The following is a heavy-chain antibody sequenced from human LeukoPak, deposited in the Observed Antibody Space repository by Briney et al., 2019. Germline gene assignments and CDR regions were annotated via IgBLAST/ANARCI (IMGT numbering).Heavy chain of an antibody. Sequence: SETLSLTCSVYSGSFSGYYWSWIRQPPGKGLEWIGEINHSGSTNYNPSLKSRVTISVDTSKNQFSLKLSSVTAADTAVYYCARGPRSITMVRGVTNWFDPWGQGTLVTVSS. V-gene: IGHV4-34*01. J-gene: IGHJ5*02. CDR3: ARGPRSITMVRGVTNWFDP. CDR1: SGSFSGYY. D-gene: IGHD3-10*01. CDR2: INHSGST.